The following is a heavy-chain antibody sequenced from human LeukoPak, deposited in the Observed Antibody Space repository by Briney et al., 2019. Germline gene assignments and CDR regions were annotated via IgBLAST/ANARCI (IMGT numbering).Heavy chain of an antibody. V-gene: IGHV4-34*01. CDR2: IIKSGNT. Sequence: GTLSLTCAVYGGSFSGYYWVWVRQPPGKGLEWIGEIIKSGNTEHNPSVKGRVTISLDASKNQFSLRLTSVTAADTAVYYCARGYGSGSYYKYWGQGTLVTVSS. J-gene: IGHJ4*02. D-gene: IGHD3-10*01. CDR1: GGSFSGYY. CDR3: ARGYGSGSYYKY.